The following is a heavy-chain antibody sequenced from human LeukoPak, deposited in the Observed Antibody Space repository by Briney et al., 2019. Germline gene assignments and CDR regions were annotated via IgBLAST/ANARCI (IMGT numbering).Heavy chain of an antibody. J-gene: IGHJ4*02. V-gene: IGHV3-30-3*01. CDR2: ISYDGSNK. Sequence: GRSLRLSCAASGFTFSSYAMHWVRQAPGKGLEWVAVISYDGSNKYYADSVKGRFTISRDNSKNTLYLQMNSLRAEDTAVYYCAKDKGARYYYDSSGYNYFDYWGQGTLVTVSS. CDR3: AKDKGARYYYDSSGYNYFDY. D-gene: IGHD3-22*01. CDR1: GFTFSSYA.